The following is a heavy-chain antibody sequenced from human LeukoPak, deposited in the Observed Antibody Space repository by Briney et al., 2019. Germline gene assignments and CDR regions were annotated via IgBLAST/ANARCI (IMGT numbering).Heavy chain of an antibody. J-gene: IGHJ5*02. D-gene: IGHD3-10*01. CDR1: GFTFSSYA. Sequence: GGSLRLSCAASGFTFSSYAMSWVRQAPGKGLEWVSAISGSGGSTYYADSVKGRFTISRDNSKNMLYLQMNSLRAEDTAVYYCAKTYYYGSGSYPNWFDPWGQGTLVTVSS. CDR3: AKTYYYGSGSYPNWFDP. V-gene: IGHV3-23*01. CDR2: ISGSGGST.